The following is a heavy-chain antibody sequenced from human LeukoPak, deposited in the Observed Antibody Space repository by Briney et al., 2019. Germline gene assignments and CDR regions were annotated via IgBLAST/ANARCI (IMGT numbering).Heavy chain of an antibody. CDR1: GGTFSNYA. CDR3: AREPMMTTYGLDV. D-gene: IGHD4-11*01. V-gene: IGHV1-69*04. CDR2: IIPILDIA. J-gene: IGHJ6*01. Sequence: GASVKVSCKASGGTFSNYAINWVRQAPGQGLEWMGRIIPILDIANYAQKFQGRVTITADKSTTTAYMELSSLRSEDTAVYYCAREPMMTTYGLDVWGQGTTVTVSS.